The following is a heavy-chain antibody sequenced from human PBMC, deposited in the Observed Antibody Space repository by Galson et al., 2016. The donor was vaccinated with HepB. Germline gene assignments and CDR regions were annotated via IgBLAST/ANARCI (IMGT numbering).Heavy chain of an antibody. CDR3: ARDYDSSGNYFDF. CDR2: IGSSSSHT. D-gene: IGHD3-22*01. V-gene: IGHV3-11*06. Sequence: SLRLSCAASGFTFSDYYMSWIRQAPGKGLEWVSYIGSSSSHTNSADSVRGRFTISRDNAKNSLYLQMNSLTAEDTAVYYCARDYDSSGNYFDFWGQGTLVTVSS. CDR1: GFTFSDYY. J-gene: IGHJ4*02.